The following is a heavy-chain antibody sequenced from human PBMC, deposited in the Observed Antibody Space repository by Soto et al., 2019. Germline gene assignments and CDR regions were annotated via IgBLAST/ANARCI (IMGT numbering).Heavy chain of an antibody. CDR3: ARGIQLWLPRINKGYSG. D-gene: IGHD5-18*01. J-gene: IGHJ4*02. Sequence: QVQLVQSGAEVKKPESSVKVSCKAPGGTFSTYAISWVRQAPGQGLEWMGGIIPMFGTANYAQRFQDRVTITADESTNTVHLEPGRLRSEDPGVDFCARGIQLWLPRINKGYSGWGQGTLVTVSS. CDR1: GGTFSTYA. V-gene: IGHV1-69*12. CDR2: IIPMFGTA.